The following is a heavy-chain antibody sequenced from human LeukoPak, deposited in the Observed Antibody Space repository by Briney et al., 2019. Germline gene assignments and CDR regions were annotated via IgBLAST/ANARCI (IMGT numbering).Heavy chain of an antibody. CDR2: IYYSGST. D-gene: IGHD4-11*01. V-gene: IGHV4-59*08. Sequence: SETLSLTCNDSAGSTRGYFWSWIRQPPGKGLEWIGYIYYSGSTKYNPSLMSRVTISIETSERQFSLNLSSVTAADTAAYYCARHVTVTYDAFDVWGQGTMVTVSS. CDR1: AGSTRGYF. J-gene: IGHJ3*01. CDR3: ARHVTVTYDAFDV.